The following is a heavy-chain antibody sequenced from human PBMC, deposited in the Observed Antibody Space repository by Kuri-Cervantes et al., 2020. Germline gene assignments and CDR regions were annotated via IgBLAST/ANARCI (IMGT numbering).Heavy chain of an antibody. J-gene: IGHJ3*01. CDR3: AASYYYGSGSYEG. V-gene: IGHV4-59*01. CDR2: IYYSGST. Sequence: SETLSLTCTVSGDSIRSYFWSWIRQPPGKGLEWIGYIYYSGSTNYNPSLKSRVTISVDTSKNQFSLKLSSVTAADTAAYYCAASYYYGSGSYEGWGQGTKVTISS. CDR1: GDSIRSYF. D-gene: IGHD3-10*01.